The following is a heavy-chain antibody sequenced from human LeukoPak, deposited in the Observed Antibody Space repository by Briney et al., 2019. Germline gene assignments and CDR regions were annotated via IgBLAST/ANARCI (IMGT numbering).Heavy chain of an antibody. CDR1: GFTFSSYG. CDR3: APYPVAGLAY. Sequence: PGGSLSLSCAASGFTFSSYGMHWVRPAPGKGLEGVAFIRYDGSNKYYADSVKGRFTISRDNSKNTLYLQMNSLRAEDTAVYYCAPYPVAGLAYWGQGTLVTVSS. CDR2: IRYDGSNK. D-gene: IGHD6-19*01. J-gene: IGHJ4*02. V-gene: IGHV3-30*02.